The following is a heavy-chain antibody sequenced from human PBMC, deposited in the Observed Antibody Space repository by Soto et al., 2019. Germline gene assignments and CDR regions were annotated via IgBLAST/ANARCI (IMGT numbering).Heavy chain of an antibody. J-gene: IGHJ2*01. CDR3: AIAPYSGSSLYWYFDL. Sequence: QVQLVQSGAEVKKPGSSVKVSCKASGGTFSSYAISWVRQAPEQGLEWMGGIIPIFGTANYAQKFQGRVTITADESTSTAYMELSSLRSEDTAVYYCAIAPYSGSSLYWYFDLWGRGTLVTVSS. CDR1: GGTFSSYA. D-gene: IGHD1-26*01. V-gene: IGHV1-69*12. CDR2: IIPIFGTA.